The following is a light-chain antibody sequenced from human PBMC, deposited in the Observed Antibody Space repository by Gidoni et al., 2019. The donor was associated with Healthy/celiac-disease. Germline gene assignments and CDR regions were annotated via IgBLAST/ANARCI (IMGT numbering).Light chain of an antibody. Sequence: QSVLTQPPSASGTPGQRVTIPCSGSSPNIGSNYVYWYQQLPGPAPKLLIYRNTQRPSGVPDRFSGSKSCTSASLAISGLRSEDEADYYCAAWDDSLSGSWVFGGGTKLTVL. CDR3: AAWDDSLSGSWV. V-gene: IGLV1-47*01. J-gene: IGLJ3*02. CDR2: RNT. CDR1: SPNIGSNY.